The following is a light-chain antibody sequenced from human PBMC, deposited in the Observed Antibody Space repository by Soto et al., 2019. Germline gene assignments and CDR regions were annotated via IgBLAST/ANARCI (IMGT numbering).Light chain of an antibody. CDR2: GAS. Sequence: EIVVTQSPGTLSLSPGERATLSCRASQSVSSNYLVWYQQKPGQAPRLLIYGASSRASDIPDRFSGSGSGTDFTLIISRLEPEDFAMYYCQQYGSTPFTFGPGTKVDVK. J-gene: IGKJ3*01. V-gene: IGKV3-20*01. CDR3: QQYGSTPFT. CDR1: QSVSSNY.